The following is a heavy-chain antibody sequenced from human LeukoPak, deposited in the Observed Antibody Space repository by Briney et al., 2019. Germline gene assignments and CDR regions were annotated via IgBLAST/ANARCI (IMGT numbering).Heavy chain of an antibody. D-gene: IGHD6-13*01. V-gene: IGHV4-39*01. J-gene: IGHJ6*03. CDR1: AGSINSTNYY. CDR3: ARLRGYTSSRAHNYYYYYYMDV. CDR2: IYYSGSI. Sequence: SETLSLTCTVSAGSINSTNYYWGWIRQPPGKGLEWIANIYYSGSIYNNPSLKSRVTISVDTSKNQFSLKLSSVTAADTAVYYCARLRGYTSSRAHNYYYYYYMDVWGKGTTVTVSS.